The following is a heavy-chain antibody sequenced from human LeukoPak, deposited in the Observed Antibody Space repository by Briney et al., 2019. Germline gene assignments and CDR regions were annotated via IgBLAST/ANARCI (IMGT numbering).Heavy chain of an antibody. Sequence: GGSLRLSCAASGFTFSSYSMNWVRQAPGKGLEWVSVIYSGGSTYYADSVKGRFTISRDNSKNTLYLQMNSLRAEDTAVYYCARDMTYWGQGTLVTVSS. V-gene: IGHV3-66*02. J-gene: IGHJ4*02. CDR2: IYSGGST. CDR3: ARDMTY. CDR1: GFTFSSYS.